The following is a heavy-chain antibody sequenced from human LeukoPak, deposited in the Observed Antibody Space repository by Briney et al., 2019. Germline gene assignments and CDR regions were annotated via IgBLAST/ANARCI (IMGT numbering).Heavy chain of an antibody. CDR1: GYSFTSYW. CDR3: ARLLRNIAAAVYYFDY. CDR2: IYPGDSDT. Sequence: GESLKISCKGSGYSFTSYWIGWVRQMPGKGLEWMGIIYPGDSDTKYSPSFQGQVTISADKSISTAYLQWSSLKASDTAMYYCARLLRNIAAAVYYFDYWGQGTLVTVSS. V-gene: IGHV5-51*01. J-gene: IGHJ4*02. D-gene: IGHD6-13*01.